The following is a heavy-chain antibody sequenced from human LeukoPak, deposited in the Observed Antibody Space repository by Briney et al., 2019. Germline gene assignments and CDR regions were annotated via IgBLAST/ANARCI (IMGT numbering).Heavy chain of an antibody. CDR3: ARVDTDVWYFDY. V-gene: IGHV4-4*07. J-gene: IGHJ4*02. CDR2: IYSSGST. D-gene: IGHD5-18*01. Sequence: SETLSLSCTGSGGSISSYYWSWIRQPAGKGLEWIGRIYSSGSTNYNASLKSRVTMSVDTSRNQFSLNLRSVTAADTAVYYCARVDTDVWYFDYWGQGTLVTVSS. CDR1: GGSISSYY.